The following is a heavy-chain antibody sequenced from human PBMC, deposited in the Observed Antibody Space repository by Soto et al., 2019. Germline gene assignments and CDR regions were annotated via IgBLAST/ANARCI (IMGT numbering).Heavy chain of an antibody. Sequence: SETLSLTSGSSGRAINNRYWGSWVRQSPWKGLEWIGEIYHSGSTNYNPSLKSRVTISVDKSKNQFSLNLSSVTAADTAVYYCARDQNGSGNYYTRYFDYWGQGTLVT. D-gene: IGHD3-10*01. CDR1: GRAINNRYW. CDR3: ARDQNGSGNYYTRYFDY. J-gene: IGHJ4*02. CDR2: IYHSGST. V-gene: IGHV4-4*02.